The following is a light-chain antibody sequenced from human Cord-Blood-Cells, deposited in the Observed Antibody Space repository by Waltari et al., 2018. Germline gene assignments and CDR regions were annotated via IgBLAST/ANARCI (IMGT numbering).Light chain of an antibody. CDR1: QDISNY. J-gene: IGKJ2*03. Sequence: DIQMTQSPSSLSASVGDRVTITCQASQDISNYLNWYQQKPRKAPKLLIYDSTKLETGVPSKFRGSGSGTDFTFTIRSLQPEDIATYYCQQYDNLPYSFGQGTKLEIK. V-gene: IGKV1-33*01. CDR3: QQYDNLPYS. CDR2: DST.